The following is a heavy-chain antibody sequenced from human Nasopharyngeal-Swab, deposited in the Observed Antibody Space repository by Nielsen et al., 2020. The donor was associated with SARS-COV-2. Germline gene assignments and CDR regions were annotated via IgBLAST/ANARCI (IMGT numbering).Heavy chain of an antibody. Sequence: GESLKISCAASGFTFSNYGMHWVRQAPGRGLEWVATISFDGSDKYYVDSVKGRFTISRDSFKNTLYLQLNSLRAEDTAVYYCAKDHKMDSGGGVGYMDVWGKGTTVTVSS. J-gene: IGHJ6*03. V-gene: IGHV3-30*18. CDR3: AKDHKMDSGGGVGYMDV. D-gene: IGHD3-16*01. CDR1: GFTFSNYG. CDR2: ISFDGSDK.